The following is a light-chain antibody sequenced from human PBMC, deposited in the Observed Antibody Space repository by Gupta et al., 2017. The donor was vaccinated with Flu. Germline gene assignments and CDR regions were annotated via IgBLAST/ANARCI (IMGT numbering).Light chain of an antibody. CDR1: QSVSSY. CDR2: DAS. V-gene: IGKV3-11*01. J-gene: IGKJ2*03. Sequence: IVLSQSPATLSLSPGERATLSCRASQSVSSYLAWYQQKPGQAHRLLIYDASNRTTGITARFSGSEPGTDCTLTVSSLEPEDFAVYCSRRRSNWPSSFGQGTKLEIK. CDR3: RRRSNWPSS.